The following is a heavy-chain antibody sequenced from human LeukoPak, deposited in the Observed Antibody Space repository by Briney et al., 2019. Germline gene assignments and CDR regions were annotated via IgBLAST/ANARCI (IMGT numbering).Heavy chain of an antibody. Sequence: GGSLRLSCVVSGFTFSDYYMSWIRQAPGKGLEWISYITNTGSTIKYADSVRGRFTISRDNAKNSLYLQMNSLRAEDTAVYYCASLGAYGDYRVDYWGQGTLVTVSS. CDR1: GFTFSDYY. J-gene: IGHJ4*02. V-gene: IGHV3-11*04. CDR2: ITNTGSTI. D-gene: IGHD4-17*01. CDR3: ASLGAYGDYRVDY.